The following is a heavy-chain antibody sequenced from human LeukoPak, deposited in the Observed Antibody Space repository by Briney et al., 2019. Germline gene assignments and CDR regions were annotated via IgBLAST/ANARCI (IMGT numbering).Heavy chain of an antibody. CDR1: GFTFSSYS. D-gene: IGHD2-15*01. V-gene: IGHV3-21*01. CDR3: ARDGNYGYCSGGSCHPAGMDV. Sequence: GGSLRLSCAASGFTFSSYSMNWVRQAPGKGLEWVSSISSSSSYIYYADSVKGRFTISRDNAKNSLYLQMNSLRAEDTAVYYCARDGNYGYCSGGSCHPAGMDVWGQGTTVTVSS. J-gene: IGHJ6*02. CDR2: ISSSSSYI.